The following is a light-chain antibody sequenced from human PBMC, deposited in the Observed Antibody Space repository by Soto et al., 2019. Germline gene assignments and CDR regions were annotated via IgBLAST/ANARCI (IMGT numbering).Light chain of an antibody. CDR2: AAS. J-gene: IGKJ4*01. CDR1: QSISTY. V-gene: IGKV1-39*01. CDR3: QQSYTAPLT. Sequence: SHIVLVPTSLSDPVRHREPNTCRASQSISTYLNWYQQKPGKAPNLLIFAASTLQSGVPSRFSGSGSGTDFTLTIRSLQPEDFATDYCQQSYTAPLTFGGGTKVDIK.